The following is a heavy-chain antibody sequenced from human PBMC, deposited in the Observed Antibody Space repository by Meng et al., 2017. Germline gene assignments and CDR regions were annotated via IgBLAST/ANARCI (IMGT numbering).Heavy chain of an antibody. CDR2: ISSNGGST. V-gene: IGHV3-64*02. CDR3: TTPMTTVVTPRLQNAFDI. CDR1: GFTFSSYA. J-gene: IGHJ3*02. D-gene: IGHD4-23*01. Sequence: GESLKISCAASGFTFSSYAMHWVRQAPGKGLEYVSAISSNGGSTYYADSVKGRFTISRDDSKNTLYLQMNSLKTEDTAVYYCTTPMTTVVTPRLQNAFDIWGQGTMVTVAS.